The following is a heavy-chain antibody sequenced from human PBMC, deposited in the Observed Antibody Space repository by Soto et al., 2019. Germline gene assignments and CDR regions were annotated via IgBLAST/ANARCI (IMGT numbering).Heavy chain of an antibody. J-gene: IGHJ4*02. Sequence: EVQLVESGGGLVQPGGSQRLSCAASGFTFSSYWMHWVRQSPGKGLVWVSQIDSDGRSTTYADTVKGRFTVSRDNAKNKLFLQMNSLRAEDTAVYYCVRDYDSSGFYSGHWGQGTLVTVSS. V-gene: IGHV3-74*03. CDR2: IDSDGRST. D-gene: IGHD3-22*01. CDR3: VRDYDSSGFYSGH. CDR1: GFTFSSYW.